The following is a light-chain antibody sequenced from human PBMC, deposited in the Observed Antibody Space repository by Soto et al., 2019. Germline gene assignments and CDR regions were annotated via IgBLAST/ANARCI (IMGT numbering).Light chain of an antibody. V-gene: IGKV3-20*01. CDR3: HQYASSPRT. CDR1: QSVGRDF. CDR2: GAS. J-gene: IGKJ1*01. Sequence: EIVLTQSPATLSLSQGERATLSCRASQSVGRDFVAWYQQKPGQAPRFLIYGASSRATGIPDRFSGSGSGTDFTLTISRLEPEDFAVYYCHQYASSPRTFGQGTKVEI.